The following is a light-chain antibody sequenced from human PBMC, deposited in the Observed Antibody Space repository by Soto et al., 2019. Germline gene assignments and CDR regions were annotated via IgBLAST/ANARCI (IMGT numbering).Light chain of an antibody. CDR2: DNN. V-gene: IGLV1-51*01. Sequence: QSVLTQPPSVSAAPGQKVTISCSGSSSNIGNNYVSWYQQLPGTAPKLLIYDNNKRPSGIPDRFSGSKSGTSATLGITGLQTGDEADYYCGTWDSNLSAVVFGGRTKVTVL. J-gene: IGLJ2*01. CDR1: SSNIGNNY. CDR3: GTWDSNLSAVV.